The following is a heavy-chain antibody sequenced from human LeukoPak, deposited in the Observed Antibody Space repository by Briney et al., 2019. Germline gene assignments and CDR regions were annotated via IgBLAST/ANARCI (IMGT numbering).Heavy chain of an antibody. V-gene: IGHV4-30-2*03. CDR2: IYHSGST. CDR1: GGSISSGGYS. J-gene: IGHJ4*02. CDR3: ARHPRGYCSSTSCYYFDY. Sequence: PSQTLSLTCAVSGGSISSGGYSWSWIRQPPGKGLEWIGYIYHSGSTYYNPSLKSRVTISVDTSKNQFSLKLSSVTAADTAVYYCARHPRGYCSSTSCYYFDYWGQGTLVTVSS. D-gene: IGHD2-2*01.